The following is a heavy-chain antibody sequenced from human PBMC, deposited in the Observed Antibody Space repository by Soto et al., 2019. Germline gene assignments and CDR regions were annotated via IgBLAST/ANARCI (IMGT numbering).Heavy chain of an antibody. Sequence: QVQLVESGGGVVQPGRSLRLSCAASGLTFSSYGMHWVRQAPGKGLEWVALIWYDGTNKYYADSVKGRFTISRDNSKNTLYLQMNSLRAEDTAVYYCASRGIAAVDFDYWGQGTLVTVSS. CDR1: GLTFSSYG. CDR3: ASRGIAAVDFDY. CDR2: IWYDGTNK. J-gene: IGHJ4*02. V-gene: IGHV3-33*01. D-gene: IGHD6-13*01.